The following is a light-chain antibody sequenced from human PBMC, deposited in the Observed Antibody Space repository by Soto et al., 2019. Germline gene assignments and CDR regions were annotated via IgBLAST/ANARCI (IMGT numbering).Light chain of an antibody. Sequence: VLTQSPGTMSFSPGAIATLSCRASQTVRNNYLAWYQQKPGQAPRLLIYDASSRATGIPDRFNGGGSGTDCTLTISRLEPEEFTVYCCQQFRSYPITFGGGTKA. CDR1: QTVRNNY. J-gene: IGKJ4*01. CDR3: QQFRSYPIT. CDR2: DAS. V-gene: IGKV3-20*01.